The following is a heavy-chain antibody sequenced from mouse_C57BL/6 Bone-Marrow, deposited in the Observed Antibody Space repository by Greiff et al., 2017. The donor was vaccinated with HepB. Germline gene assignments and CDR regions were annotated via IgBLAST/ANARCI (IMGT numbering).Heavy chain of an antibody. D-gene: IGHD1-1*01. V-gene: IGHV1-31*01. CDR3: ARFYYYGSRDY. CDR1: GYSFTGYY. CDR2: IYPYNGVS. Sequence: EVKLKQPGTELVKPGASVKISCKASGYSFTGYYMHWVKQSHGNILDWIGYIYPYNGVSSYNQKFKGKATLTVDKSSSTAYMELRSLTSEDSAVYYCARFYYYGSRDYWGQGTTLTVSS. J-gene: IGHJ2*01.